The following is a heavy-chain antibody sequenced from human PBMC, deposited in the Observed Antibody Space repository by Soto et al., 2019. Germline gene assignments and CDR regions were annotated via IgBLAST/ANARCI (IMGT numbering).Heavy chain of an antibody. CDR3: ARDTVAGTGDYYYGMDV. CDR1: GFTFSSYA. Sequence: QVQLVESGGGVVQPGRSLRLSCAASGFTFSSYAMHWVRQAPGKGLEWVAVIWYDGSNKYYADSVKGRFTISRDNSKNTLYLQMNSLRAEDTAVYYCARDTVAGTGDYYYGMDVWGQGTTVTVSS. CDR2: IWYDGSNK. D-gene: IGHD6-19*01. V-gene: IGHV3-33*08. J-gene: IGHJ6*02.